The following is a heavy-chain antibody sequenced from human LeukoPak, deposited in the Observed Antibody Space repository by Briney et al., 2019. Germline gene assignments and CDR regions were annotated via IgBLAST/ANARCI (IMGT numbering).Heavy chain of an antibody. D-gene: IGHD2-2*01. CDR3: ARVVVVVPAAMTGWFDP. V-gene: IGHV1-18*01. Sequence: ASVKVSCKASGYTFTSYGISWVRQAPGQGLEWMGWISAYNGNTNYAQKLQGRVTVTTDTSTSTAYMELRSLRSDDTAVYYCARVVVVVPAAMTGWFDPWGQGTLVTVSS. CDR2: ISAYNGNT. CDR1: GYTFTSYG. J-gene: IGHJ5*02.